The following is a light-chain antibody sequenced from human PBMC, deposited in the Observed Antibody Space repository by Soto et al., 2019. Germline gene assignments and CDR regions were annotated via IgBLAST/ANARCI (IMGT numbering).Light chain of an antibody. CDR1: QSISSW. CDR3: RQYNSYSFT. Sequence: DIQMTQSPSTLSSSVGDRVTITCRASQSISSWLAWYQQKPGKAPQLLIYKASSFKSSVPSRFCGGGSGTEFAPTIISMQPDDYLTKYCRQYNSYSFTFGPGTKVDIK. CDR2: KAS. J-gene: IGKJ3*01. V-gene: IGKV1-5*03.